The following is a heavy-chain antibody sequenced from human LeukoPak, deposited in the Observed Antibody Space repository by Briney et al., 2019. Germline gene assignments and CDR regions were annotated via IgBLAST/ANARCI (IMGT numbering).Heavy chain of an antibody. J-gene: IGHJ4*02. CDR1: GFTFSSYA. CDR2: SNGSGGRT. V-gene: IGHV3-23*01. CDR3: ARKYCSSTSCLFDC. Sequence: PGGSLRLSCAASGFTFSSYAMSWVRQAPGKGLEWVSGSNGSGGRTYYADSVKGRFTISRDNSKNTLYLQMNSLRAEDTAVYYCARKYCSSTSCLFDCWGQGTLVTVSS. D-gene: IGHD2-2*01.